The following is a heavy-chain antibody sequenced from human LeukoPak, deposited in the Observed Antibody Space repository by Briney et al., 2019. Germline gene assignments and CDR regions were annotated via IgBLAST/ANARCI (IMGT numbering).Heavy chain of an antibody. V-gene: IGHV1-18*01. Sequence: GPVKVSCKASGYTFTSYGISWVRQAPGQGLEWMGWISAYNGNTNYAQKLQGRVTMTTDTSTSTAYMELRSLRSDDTAVYYCARVNWGYCSSTSCYYFDYWGQGTLVTVSS. D-gene: IGHD2-2*01. CDR2: ISAYNGNT. CDR1: GYTFTSYG. J-gene: IGHJ4*02. CDR3: ARVNWGYCSSTSCYYFDY.